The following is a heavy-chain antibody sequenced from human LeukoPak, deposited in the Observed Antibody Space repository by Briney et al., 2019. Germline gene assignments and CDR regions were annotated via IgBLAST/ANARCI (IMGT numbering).Heavy chain of an antibody. CDR2: ISYDGSNK. Sequence: GGSLRLSCAASGFTFSSYGMHWVRQAPGKGLEWVAVISYDGSNKYYADSVKGRFTISRDNSKNTLYLQMNSLRAEDTAVYYCARDLTQYTAIVVDIGFDYWGQGTLVTVSS. D-gene: IGHD3-22*01. CDR3: ARDLTQYTAIVVDIGFDY. CDR1: GFTFSSYG. J-gene: IGHJ4*02. V-gene: IGHV3-30*03.